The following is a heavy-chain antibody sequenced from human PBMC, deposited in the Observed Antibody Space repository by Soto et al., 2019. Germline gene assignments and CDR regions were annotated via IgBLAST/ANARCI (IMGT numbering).Heavy chain of an antibody. J-gene: IGHJ6*02. V-gene: IGHV3-23*01. CDR1: GFTFSSYA. CDR3: AKVRAVAGTDYYYGMDV. Sequence: PGGSLRLSCAASGFTFSSYAMSWVRQDPGKGLEWVSAISGSGGSTYYADSVKGRFTISRDNSKNTLYLQMNSLRAEDTAVYYCAKVRAVAGTDYYYGMDVWGQGTTVTVSS. D-gene: IGHD6-19*01. CDR2: ISGSGGST.